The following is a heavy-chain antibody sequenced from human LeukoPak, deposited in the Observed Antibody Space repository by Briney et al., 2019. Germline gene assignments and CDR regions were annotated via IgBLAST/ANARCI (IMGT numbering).Heavy chain of an antibody. Sequence: GGSLRLSCAASGFTFSSYAMHWVRQAPGKGLEWVAVISYDGSNKYYADSVKGRFTISRDNAKNSLYLQMNSLRAEDTAVYYCARDLVTTSLDAFDIWGQGTMVTVSS. J-gene: IGHJ3*02. V-gene: IGHV3-30-3*01. CDR3: ARDLVTTSLDAFDI. CDR2: ISYDGSNK. D-gene: IGHD4-17*01. CDR1: GFTFSSYA.